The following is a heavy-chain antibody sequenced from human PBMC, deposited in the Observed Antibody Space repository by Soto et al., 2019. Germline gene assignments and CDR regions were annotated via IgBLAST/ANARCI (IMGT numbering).Heavy chain of an antibody. CDR3: ALRYDNRSY. CDR1: GGSISSGGYY. J-gene: IGHJ4*02. V-gene: IGHV4-31*03. D-gene: IGHD3-9*01. CDR2: IYYSGST. Sequence: SKTLSLTCTVSGGSISSGGYYWSWIRQHPGKGLEWIGYIYYSGSTYYNPSLKSRVSISLDTSKNQFSLNLSSVTAADTAVYYCALRYDNRSYWGQGTLVTVSS.